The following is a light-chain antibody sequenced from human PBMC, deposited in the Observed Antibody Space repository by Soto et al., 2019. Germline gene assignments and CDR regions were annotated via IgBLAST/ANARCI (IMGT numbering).Light chain of an antibody. CDR1: QNISSN. CDR3: QQYGSSPPIT. Sequence: EIVMTQSPATLSVSPGERATLFCRASQNISSNLAWYQQKPGQAPRLLIYGASSRATGIPDRFSGSGSGTDFTLTISRLEPEDFAVYYCQQYGSSPPITFGQGTRLEIK. J-gene: IGKJ5*01. CDR2: GAS. V-gene: IGKV3-20*01.